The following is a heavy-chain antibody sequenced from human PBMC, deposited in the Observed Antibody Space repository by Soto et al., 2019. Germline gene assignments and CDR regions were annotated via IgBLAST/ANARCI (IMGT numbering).Heavy chain of an antibody. CDR2: INSDGSST. Sequence: EVQLVESGGGLVQPGGSLRLSCAASGFTFSSYWMHWVRQAPGKGLVWVSRINSDGSSTSYADSVKGRFTISRDNAKNTLYLQMNSLRAEDTAAYYCAFPRYSSSWYYFDYWGQGTLVTVSS. J-gene: IGHJ4*02. V-gene: IGHV3-74*01. D-gene: IGHD6-13*01. CDR3: AFPRYSSSWYYFDY. CDR1: GFTFSSYW.